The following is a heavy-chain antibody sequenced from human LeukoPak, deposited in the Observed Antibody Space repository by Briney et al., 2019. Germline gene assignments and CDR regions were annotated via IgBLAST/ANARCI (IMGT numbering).Heavy chain of an antibody. CDR1: GFTFSSYA. V-gene: IGHV3-23*01. CDR3: AKGVMSVGGWYGFDY. D-gene: IGHD6-19*01. J-gene: IGHJ4*02. CDR2: ISGSGGST. Sequence: PGGSLRLSCAASGFTFSSYAMSWVRQAPGKGLEWVSAISGSGGSTYYADSVKGRFTISRDNSKNTLYLQMNSLRAEDTAVYYCAKGVMSVGGWYGFDYWGQGTLVTVSS.